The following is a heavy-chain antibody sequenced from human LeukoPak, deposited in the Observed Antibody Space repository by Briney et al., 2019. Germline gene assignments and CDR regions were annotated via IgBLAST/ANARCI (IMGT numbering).Heavy chain of an antibody. CDR2: IYYTGTI. CDR3: VTVGATAFDY. V-gene: IGHV4-39*02. Sequence: SETLSLTCAVSGGSLSSSSFYWGWIRQPPGKGLEWIASIYYTGTIHYNPSLRSRVTMSLDTSKNQFSLKLSSVTAADTAVYYCVTVGATAFDYWGQGTLVTVS. J-gene: IGHJ4*02. CDR1: GGSLSSSSFY. D-gene: IGHD1-26*01.